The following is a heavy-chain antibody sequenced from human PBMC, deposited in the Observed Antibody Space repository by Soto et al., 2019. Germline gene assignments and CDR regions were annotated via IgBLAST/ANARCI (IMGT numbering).Heavy chain of an antibody. CDR1: GYTFTSYA. V-gene: IGHV1-3*01. J-gene: IGHJ4*02. CDR3: AKDEGPFVGVWNDPRFDY. D-gene: IGHD1-1*01. Sequence: QVQLVQSGAEVKKPGASVKVSCKASGYTFTSYAMHWVRQAPGQRLECMGWINAGNGNTKYSQKFQGRVTITRDTFASTAEMELSSLRSEATAVYYCAKDEGPFVGVWNDPRFDYWGQGTLVTVSS. CDR2: INAGNGNT.